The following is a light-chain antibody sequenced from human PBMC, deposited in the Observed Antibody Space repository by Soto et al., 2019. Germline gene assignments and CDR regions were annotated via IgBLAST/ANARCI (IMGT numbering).Light chain of an antibody. J-gene: IGKJ1*01. V-gene: IGKV3D-20*02. Sequence: ESVLTQSPATLSLSRGERASRSCRASQNLSRYFLAWYQHKPGQAPRLLISGASRRATGIPDRFSGAGSGTDFTLTISSLEPEDFAFYFCQQRSHWPTFGQGTKVDIK. CDR2: GAS. CDR3: QQRSHWPT. CDR1: QNLSRYF.